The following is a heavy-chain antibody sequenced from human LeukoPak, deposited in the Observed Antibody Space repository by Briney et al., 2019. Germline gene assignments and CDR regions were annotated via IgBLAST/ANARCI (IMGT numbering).Heavy chain of an antibody. D-gene: IGHD4-11*01. CDR2: IYYSGST. J-gene: IGHJ4*02. CDR3: ARVARHDYTYYPGGNYFDY. V-gene: IGHV4-39*07. Sequence: PGGSLRLSCAASGFSFSSYAMSWVRQAPGKGLEWIGSIYYSGSTYYNPSLKSRVTISVDTSKNQFSLKLSSVTAADTAVYYCARVARHDYTYYPGGNYFDYWGQGTLVTVSS. CDR1: GFSFSSYA.